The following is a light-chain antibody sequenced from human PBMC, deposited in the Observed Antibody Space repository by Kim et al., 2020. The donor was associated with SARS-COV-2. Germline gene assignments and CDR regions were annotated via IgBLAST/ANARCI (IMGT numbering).Light chain of an antibody. CDR3: LQYDHVPPWT. J-gene: IGKJ1*01. Sequence: DIQLTQSPSSLSASVGDRVTITCQASQDINIYLNLYQQKPGKAPKLLIYEASNLETGVPSRFSGGGSGTDFSFTITSLQPEDITTYDCLQYDHVPPWTFAQGTKVDIK. CDR1: QDINIY. CDR2: EAS. V-gene: IGKV1-33*01.